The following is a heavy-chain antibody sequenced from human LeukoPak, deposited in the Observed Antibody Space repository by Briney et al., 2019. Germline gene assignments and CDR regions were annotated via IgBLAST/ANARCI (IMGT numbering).Heavy chain of an antibody. D-gene: IGHD5-18*01. Sequence: GGSLTLSCAASGFTFSSYEMSGVRQAPGKGLEGVSYITRGSTLYYADSVKARFTISRNNAKNSLYLQMNSLRGEDTAVYYCARGRYNYRSLSYSFDYWGQGTLVTVSS. CDR2: ITRGSTL. V-gene: IGHV3-48*03. J-gene: IGHJ4*02. CDR3: ARGRYNYRSLSYSFDY. CDR1: GFTFSSYE.